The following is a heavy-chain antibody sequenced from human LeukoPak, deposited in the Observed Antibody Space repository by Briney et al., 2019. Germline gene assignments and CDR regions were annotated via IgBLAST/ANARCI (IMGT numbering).Heavy chain of an antibody. CDR1: GGSISSYY. V-gene: IGHV4-59*12. D-gene: IGHD3-10*01. CDR2: IYYSGST. CDR3: ARDRFDSYPMDV. J-gene: IGHJ6*02. Sequence: SETLSLTCTVSGGSISSYYWSWIRQPPGKGLEWIGYIYYSGSTNYNPSLKSRVTISVDTSKNQFSLKLSSVTAADTAVYYCARDRFDSYPMDVWGQGTTVTVSS.